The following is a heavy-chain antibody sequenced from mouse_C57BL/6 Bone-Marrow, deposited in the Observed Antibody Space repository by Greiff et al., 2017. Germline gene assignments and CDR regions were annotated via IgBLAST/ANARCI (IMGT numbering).Heavy chain of an antibody. V-gene: IGHV14-4*01. Sequence: EVKLVESGAELVRPGASVKLSCTASGFNIKDDYMHWVKQRPEQGLEWIGWIDPENGDTEYASKFQGKATITADTSSNTAYLQLSSLTSEDPDVYYCTTWNLLLRYLDYWGQGTTLTVSS. J-gene: IGHJ2*01. CDR1: GFNIKDDY. D-gene: IGHD1-1*01. CDR2: IDPENGDT. CDR3: TTWNLLLRYLDY.